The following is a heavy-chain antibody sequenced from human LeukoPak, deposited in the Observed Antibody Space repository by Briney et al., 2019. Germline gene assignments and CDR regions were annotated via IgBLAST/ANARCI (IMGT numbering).Heavy chain of an antibody. D-gene: IGHD3-3*02. V-gene: IGHV3-23*01. CDR2: ISGSGGST. CDR3: VRTHGPFLEWLRFDY. CDR1: GFTFSSYA. Sequence: GGSLRLSCAASGFTFSSYAMSWVRQAPGKGLEWVSAISGSGGSTYYADSVKGRFTISRDNAKNSLYLQMNSLRAEDTAVYYCVRTHGPFLEWLRFDYWGQGTLVTVSS. J-gene: IGHJ4*02.